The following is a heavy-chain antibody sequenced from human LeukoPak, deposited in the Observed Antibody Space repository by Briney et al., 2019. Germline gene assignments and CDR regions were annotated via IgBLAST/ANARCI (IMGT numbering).Heavy chain of an antibody. J-gene: IGHJ4*02. CDR3: ARDGAGTTEYYDFWSGYLYDY. Sequence: ASVKVSCKASGYTFTSYGISWVRQAPGQGLEWMGWNSAYNGNTNYAQKLQGRVTMTTDTSTSTAYMELRSLRSDDTAVYYCARDGAGTTEYYDFWSGYLYDYWGQGTLVTVSS. D-gene: IGHD3-3*01. V-gene: IGHV1-18*01. CDR2: NSAYNGNT. CDR1: GYTFTSYG.